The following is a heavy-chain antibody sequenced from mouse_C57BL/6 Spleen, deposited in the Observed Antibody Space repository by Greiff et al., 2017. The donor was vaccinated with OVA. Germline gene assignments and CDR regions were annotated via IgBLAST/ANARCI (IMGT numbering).Heavy chain of an antibody. J-gene: IGHJ3*01. V-gene: IGHV1-22*01. CDR1: GYTFTDYN. D-gene: IGHD2-2*01. CDR2: INPNNGGT. Sequence: VQLQQSGPELVKPGASVKMSCKASGYTFTDYNMHWVKQSHGKSLEWIGYINPNNGGTSYNQKFKGKATLTVNKSSSTAYMELRSLTSEDSAVYYCARDGYDGAWFADWGQGTLVTVSA. CDR3: ARDGYDGAWFAD.